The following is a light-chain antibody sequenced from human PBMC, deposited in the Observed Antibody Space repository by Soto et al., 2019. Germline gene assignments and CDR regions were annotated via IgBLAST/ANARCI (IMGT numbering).Light chain of an antibody. Sequence: MTQSPATLSVSPGERATLSCRASQSVSSHLAWYQHKPGKAPKLLIYDVSSLESGVPSRFSGSGSGTEFTLTISSLQPDDFATYYCQQYNSYSITFGQGTRLEIK. CDR2: DVS. V-gene: IGKV1-5*01. CDR1: QSVSSH. J-gene: IGKJ5*01. CDR3: QQYNSYSIT.